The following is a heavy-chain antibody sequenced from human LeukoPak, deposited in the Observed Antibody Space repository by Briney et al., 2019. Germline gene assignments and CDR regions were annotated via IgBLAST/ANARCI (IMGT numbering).Heavy chain of an antibody. CDR2: ISSSGSTI. J-gene: IGHJ4*02. Sequence: GGSLRLSCAASGFTFSASAIHWVRQASGRGLEWVSYISSSGSTIYYADSVKGRFTISRDNAKNSLYLQMNSLRAEDTAMYYCARRATTERGHSYGLDFWGQGTLVTVSS. D-gene: IGHD5-18*01. CDR3: ARRATTERGHSYGLDF. V-gene: IGHV3-48*04. CDR1: GFTFSASA.